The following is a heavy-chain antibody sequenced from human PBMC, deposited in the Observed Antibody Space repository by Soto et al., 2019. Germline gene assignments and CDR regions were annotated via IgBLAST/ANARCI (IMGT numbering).Heavy chain of an antibody. Sequence: PGGSLRLSCAASGFTFSKYGMHWVRQPPGKGLEWVAVVSHDGEATYYAGSVNGRFTISRDNSKNTLSLQMNTLRDEDTAVYYCAKEAQVRVSQDLDYWGQGTLVTVSS. D-gene: IGHD2-2*01. CDR3: AKEAQVRVSQDLDY. CDR2: VSHDGEAT. CDR1: GFTFSKYG. V-gene: IGHV3-30*18. J-gene: IGHJ4*02.